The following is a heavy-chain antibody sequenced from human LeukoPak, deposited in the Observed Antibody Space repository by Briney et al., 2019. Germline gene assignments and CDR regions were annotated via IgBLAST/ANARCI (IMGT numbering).Heavy chain of an antibody. V-gene: IGHV1-69*04. Sequence: VASVKVSCKASGGTFSSYAISWVRQAPGQGLEWMGRIIPILGIANYAQKFQGRVTITADRSTSTAYMELSSLRSEDTAVYYCARKSGSYLGYYYYGMDVWGQGTTVTVSS. D-gene: IGHD3-10*01. CDR3: ARKSGSYLGYYYYGMDV. CDR2: IIPILGIA. CDR1: GGTFSSYA. J-gene: IGHJ6*02.